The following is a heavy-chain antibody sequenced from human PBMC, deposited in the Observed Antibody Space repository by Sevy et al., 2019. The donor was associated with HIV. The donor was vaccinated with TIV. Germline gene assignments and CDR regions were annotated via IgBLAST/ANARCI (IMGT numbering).Heavy chain of an antibody. Sequence: LGGSLRLSCVGSGITFSYYSMNWVRQAPGKGLEWVSSISSSSSNIYYADSVKGRFTISRDNAKKSLYLQMNSLRAEDTAVYYCARDRDGSGSSGGYGMDVWGQGTTVTVSS. CDR3: ARDRDGSGSSGGYGMDV. CDR2: ISSSSSNI. V-gene: IGHV3-21*01. D-gene: IGHD3-10*01. CDR1: GITFSYYS. J-gene: IGHJ6*02.